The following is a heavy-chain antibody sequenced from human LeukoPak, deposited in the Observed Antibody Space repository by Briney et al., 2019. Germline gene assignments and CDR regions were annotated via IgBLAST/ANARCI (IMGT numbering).Heavy chain of an antibody. Sequence: SVKVSCKASGGTFSSYAISWVRQAPGQGLEWMGGIIPIFGTANYAQKFQGRVTITTDESTSTAYMELSGLRSEDTAVYYCTRDSGNYGDYVLGDYWGQGTLVTVSS. J-gene: IGHJ4*02. CDR2: IIPIFGTA. V-gene: IGHV1-69*05. CDR1: GGTFSSYA. CDR3: TRDSGNYGDYVLGDY. D-gene: IGHD4-17*01.